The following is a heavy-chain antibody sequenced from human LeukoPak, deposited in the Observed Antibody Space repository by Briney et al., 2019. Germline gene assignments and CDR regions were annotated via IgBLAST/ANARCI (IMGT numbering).Heavy chain of an antibody. V-gene: IGHV1-46*01. J-gene: IGHJ5*02. CDR1: GYTFTSYY. D-gene: IGHD1-26*01. CDR3: ARGLNSGSYGPVKNWFDP. CDR2: INPSGGST. Sequence: ASVKVSCKASGYTFTSYYMHWVRQAPGQGLEWMGIINPSGGSTSYAQKFQGRVTMTRDTSTSTVYMELSRLRSDDTAVYYCARGLNSGSYGPVKNWFDPWGQGTLVTVSS.